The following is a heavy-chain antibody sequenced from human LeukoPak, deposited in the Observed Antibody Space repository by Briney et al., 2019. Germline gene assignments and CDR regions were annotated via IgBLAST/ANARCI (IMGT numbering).Heavy chain of an antibody. CDR1: GGSFSGYY. J-gene: IGHJ2*01. CDR3: ARGILGYYYFDL. D-gene: IGHD3-22*01. CDR2: IHHRGAT. Sequence: PSETLSLTCVVSGGSFSGYYWSWIRQAPGKGLEWIGEIHHRGATNYKPSHRSRVTISGDTSKNQFSLTLTSVTAADTAVYYCARGILGYYYFDLWGRGTLVTVSS. V-gene: IGHV4-34*01.